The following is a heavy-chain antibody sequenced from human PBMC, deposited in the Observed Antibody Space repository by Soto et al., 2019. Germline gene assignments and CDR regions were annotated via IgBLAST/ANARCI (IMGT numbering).Heavy chain of an antibody. D-gene: IGHD3-22*01. CDR2: IIPIFGTA. CDR3: GTSRGSGYYGSSGYYYIDRCPGY. V-gene: IGHV1-69*13. CDR1: GGTFSSYA. J-gene: IGHJ4*01. Sequence: GASVKVSCKASGGTFSSYAISWVRQAPGQGLEWMGGIIPIFGTANYAQKFQGRVTITAEESTSTADMALNSLRSKDTAVYYCGTSRGSGYYGSSGYYYIDRCPGYWGQGSLVRVYS.